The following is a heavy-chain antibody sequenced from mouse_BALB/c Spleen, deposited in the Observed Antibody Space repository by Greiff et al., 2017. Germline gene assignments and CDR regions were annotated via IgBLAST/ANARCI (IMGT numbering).Heavy chain of an antibody. CDR2: ILPGSGST. CDR3: ASLYGYGAMDY. V-gene: IGHV1-9*01. D-gene: IGHD1-2*01. CDR1: GYTFSSYW. Sequence: QVQLQQSGAELMKPGASVKISCKATGYTFSSYWIEWVKQRPGHGLEWIGEILPGSGSTNYNEKFKGKATFTADTSSNTAYMQLSSLTSEDSAVYYCASLYGYGAMDYWGQGTSVTVSS. J-gene: IGHJ4*01.